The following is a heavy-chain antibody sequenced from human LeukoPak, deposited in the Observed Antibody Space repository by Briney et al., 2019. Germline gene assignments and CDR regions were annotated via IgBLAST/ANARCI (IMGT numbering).Heavy chain of an antibody. Sequence: PSQTLSLTCTVSGGSISSGSYYWSWIRQPPGKGLEWIGYIYHSGSTYYNPSLKSRVTISVDRSKNQFSLKLSSVTAADTAVYYCARDGSEAWGYFDYWGQGTLVTVSS. V-gene: IGHV4-30-2*01. CDR1: GGSISSGSYY. CDR3: ARDGSEAWGYFDY. CDR2: IYHSGST. D-gene: IGHD3-10*01. J-gene: IGHJ4*02.